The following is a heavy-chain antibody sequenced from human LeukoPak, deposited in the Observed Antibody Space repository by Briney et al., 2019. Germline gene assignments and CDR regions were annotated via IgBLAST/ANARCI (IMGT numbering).Heavy chain of an antibody. Sequence: SETLCPTCAVYGGSFSGYYWSWIRQPPGKGLEWIGEINHSGSTNYNPSLKSRVTISVDTSKNQFSLKLSSVTAADTAVYYCARGGGIAAAGTNFDYWGQGTLVTVSS. CDR1: GGSFSGYY. J-gene: IGHJ4*02. V-gene: IGHV4-34*01. CDR3: ARGGGIAAAGTNFDY. D-gene: IGHD6-13*01. CDR2: INHSGST.